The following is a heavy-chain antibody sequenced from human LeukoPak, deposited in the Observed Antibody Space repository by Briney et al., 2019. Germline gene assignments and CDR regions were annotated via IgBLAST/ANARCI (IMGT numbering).Heavy chain of an antibody. J-gene: IGHJ4*02. D-gene: IGHD6-13*01. CDR3: AGSHSSTLYPYC. V-gene: IGHV6-1*01. Sequence: SQTLSLICAISGDSFSSNSATWNWIRQSPSRGLEWLGRTYYRSKLYNEYAVSVKCRITINPDTSKNQFSLQVNSVTPEDTAVYYCAGSHSSTLYPYCWGQGSHVSVSS. CDR1: GDSFSSNSAT. CDR2: TYYRSKLYN.